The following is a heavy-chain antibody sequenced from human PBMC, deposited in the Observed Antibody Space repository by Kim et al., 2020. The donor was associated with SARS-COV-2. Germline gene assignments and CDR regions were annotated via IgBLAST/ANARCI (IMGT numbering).Heavy chain of an antibody. CDR3: ARVDYDSSGIFDY. Sequence: YNPSLKGRVTISVDKSKNQFSLKLSSVTAADTAVYYCARVDYDSSGIFDYWGQGTLVTVSS. V-gene: IGHV4-4*02. J-gene: IGHJ4*02. D-gene: IGHD3-22*01.